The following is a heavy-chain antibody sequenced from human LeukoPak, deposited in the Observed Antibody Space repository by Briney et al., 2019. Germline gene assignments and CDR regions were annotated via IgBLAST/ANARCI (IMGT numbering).Heavy chain of an antibody. CDR3: ARDTTMVRGVARPLNWFDP. CDR1: GYTFTGYY. Sequence: ASVKVSCKASGYTFTGYYMHWVRQAPGQGLEWMGWINPNSGGTNYAQKFQGWVTMTRDTSISTAYMELSRLRSDDTAVYYCARDTTMVRGVARPLNWFDPWGQGTLVTVSS. V-gene: IGHV1-2*04. J-gene: IGHJ5*02. D-gene: IGHD3-10*01. CDR2: INPNSGGT.